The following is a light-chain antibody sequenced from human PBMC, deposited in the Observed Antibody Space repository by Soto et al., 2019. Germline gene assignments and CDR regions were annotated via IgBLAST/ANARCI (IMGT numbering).Light chain of an antibody. CDR3: QQYNNWPPYT. J-gene: IGKJ2*01. V-gene: IGKV3-15*01. CDR1: QNIGGT. CDR2: GAS. Sequence: EIVMTQSPATLSVSPGERATISCRASQNIGGTLAWYQQKPGQAPRLLFYGASARATGTPARFSGSGSGTDFTLTISSLQSEDFAVYYCQQYNNWPPYTFGQGTKLEIK.